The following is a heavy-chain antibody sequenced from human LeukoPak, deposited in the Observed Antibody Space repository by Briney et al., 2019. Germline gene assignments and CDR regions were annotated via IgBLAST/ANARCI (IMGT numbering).Heavy chain of an antibody. D-gene: IGHD2-15*01. J-gene: IGHJ5*02. V-gene: IGHV4-34*01. CDR3: ARGPPADCSGGSCYRFDP. Sequence: SETLSLTCAVYGGSFSGYYWSWIRQPPGKGLEWTGEINHSGSTNYNPSLKSRVTISVDTSKNQFSLKLSSVTAADTAVYYCARGPPADCSGGSCYRFDPWGQGALVTVSS. CDR2: INHSGST. CDR1: GGSFSGYY.